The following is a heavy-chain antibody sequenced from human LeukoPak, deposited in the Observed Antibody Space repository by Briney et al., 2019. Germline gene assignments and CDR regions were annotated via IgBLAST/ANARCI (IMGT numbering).Heavy chain of an antibody. V-gene: IGHV3-74*01. CDR1: GFTFSSYW. CDR2: INSDGSST. Sequence: GGSLRLSCAASGFTFSSYWMHWVRQAPGKGLVWVSRINSDGSSTDYADSVKGRFTISRDNAKNTLYLQMNSLKAEDTAVYYCAREPEYYYYYGMDVWGQGTTVTASS. CDR3: AREPEYYYYYGMDV. J-gene: IGHJ6*02.